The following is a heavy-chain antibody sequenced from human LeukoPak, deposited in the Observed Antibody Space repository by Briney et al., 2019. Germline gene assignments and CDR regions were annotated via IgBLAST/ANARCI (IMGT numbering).Heavy chain of an antibody. D-gene: IGHD2/OR15-2a*01. CDR3: ARDSISLWPYFQH. CDR2: IIPILGIA. J-gene: IGHJ1*01. V-gene: IGHV1-69*04. CDR1: GGTFSSYA. Sequence: SVKVSCKAPGGTFSSYAISWVRQAPGQGLEWMGRIIPILGIANYAQKFQGRVTITADKSTSTAYMELSSLRSEDTAVYYCARDSISLWPYFQHWGQGTLVTVSS.